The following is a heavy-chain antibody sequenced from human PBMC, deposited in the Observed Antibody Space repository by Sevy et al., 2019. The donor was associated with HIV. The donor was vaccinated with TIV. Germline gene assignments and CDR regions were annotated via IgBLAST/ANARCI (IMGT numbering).Heavy chain of an antibody. Sequence: SENLSLTCTVSGGSISSSSYYWGWIRQPPGKGLEWIGSIYYSGSTYYNPSLKSRVTISVDTSKNQFSLKLSSVTAADTAVYYCARHELSRSSWYIVADWGQGTLVTVSS. CDR1: GGSISSSSYY. V-gene: IGHV4-39*01. CDR2: IYYSGST. CDR3: ARHELSRSSWYIVAD. J-gene: IGHJ4*01. D-gene: IGHD6-13*01.